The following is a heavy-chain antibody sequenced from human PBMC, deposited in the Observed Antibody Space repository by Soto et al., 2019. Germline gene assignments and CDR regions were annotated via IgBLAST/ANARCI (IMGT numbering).Heavy chain of an antibody. CDR1: GFRFSTYS. J-gene: IGHJ5*02. Sequence: EMQLVESGGGLVQRGGSLRLSCAASGFRFSTYSMNWVRQAPGKGLEWIAYITFGSTTTFYADSVKGRFTISRDDAKNSLYLQMNSLRDEDTSVYYCARDNGIEGSFDTWGQGTLVTVSS. V-gene: IGHV3-48*02. CDR3: ARDNGIEGSFDT. CDR2: ITFGSTTT.